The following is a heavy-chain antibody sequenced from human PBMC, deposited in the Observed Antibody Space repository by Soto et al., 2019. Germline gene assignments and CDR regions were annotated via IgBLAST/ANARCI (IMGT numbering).Heavy chain of an antibody. D-gene: IGHD3-9*01. J-gene: IGHJ6*02. Sequence: QVHLVQSGAEVKKPGASVKVSCKASGYIFTGYHIHWVRQAPGRGLEWMGWIKPNSGDTEYAPNFPGRVTMTRDTSFNLVYMEMSGLMSDDTAVYYCARDARGTRGFDEMDIWGQGTTVTVSS. CDR3: ARDARGTRGFDEMDI. CDR1: GYIFTGYH. V-gene: IGHV1-2*02. CDR2: IKPNSGDT.